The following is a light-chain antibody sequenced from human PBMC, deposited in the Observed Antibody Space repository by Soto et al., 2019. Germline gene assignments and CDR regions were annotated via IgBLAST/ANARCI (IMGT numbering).Light chain of an antibody. CDR1: QSVSNN. J-gene: IGKJ1*01. CDR3: QQYNNWPRT. CDR2: GAS. Sequence: EIVMTQSPATLSASPGERATLSCRASQSVSNNLAWYQQKPGQAPRLLIYGASTRATGIPAKFSGSGSGTEFTLTLSSLQSEDFAVYYCQQYNNWPRTFGQGTKVEI. V-gene: IGKV3-15*01.